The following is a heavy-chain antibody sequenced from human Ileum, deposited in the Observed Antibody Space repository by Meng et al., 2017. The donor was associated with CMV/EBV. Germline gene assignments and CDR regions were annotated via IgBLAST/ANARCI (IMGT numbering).Heavy chain of an antibody. J-gene: IGHJ5*02. CDR1: GDSVSNHGAT. Sequence: GDSVSNHGATWNWIRQSPSRGLEWLGRTYYRSQWRNDYAVSLRGRITINPDTSKNHFSLQLTSVSPEDTAVYYCARDPPHCLSCMDLWGQGTLVTVSS. V-gene: IGHV6-1*01. CDR3: ARDPPHCLSCMDL. D-gene: IGHD2-8*01. CDR2: TYYRSQWRN.